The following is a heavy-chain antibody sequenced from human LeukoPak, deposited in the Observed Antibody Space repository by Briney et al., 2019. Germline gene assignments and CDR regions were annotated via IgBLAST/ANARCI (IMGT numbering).Heavy chain of an antibody. J-gene: IGHJ4*02. CDR1: GGSISSYY. CDR3: ATTNCSSTSCYLGY. V-gene: IGHV4-59*01. CDR2: IYYSGST. D-gene: IGHD2-2*01. Sequence: PSETLSLTCTVAGGSISSYYWSWIRQPPGKGLEWIGYIYYSGSTNYNPSLQSRVTISVDTSKNQFSLKLSSVTAADTAVYYCATTNCSSTSCYLGYWGQGTLVTVSS.